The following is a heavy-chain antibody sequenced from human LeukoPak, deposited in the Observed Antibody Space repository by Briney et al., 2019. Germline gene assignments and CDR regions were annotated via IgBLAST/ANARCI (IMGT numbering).Heavy chain of an antibody. J-gene: IGHJ4*02. D-gene: IGHD5-18*01. Sequence: PGGSLTLSCGASGFTFSSYSMNWVRQAPGKGLEWVSSITGSSSYIYYADSVKGRFTISRDNAKNSLYLQMNSLRAEDTAVYYCARADWDTAMIDYWGQGTLVTVSS. CDR2: ITGSSSYI. CDR1: GFTFSSYS. V-gene: IGHV3-21*01. CDR3: ARADWDTAMIDY.